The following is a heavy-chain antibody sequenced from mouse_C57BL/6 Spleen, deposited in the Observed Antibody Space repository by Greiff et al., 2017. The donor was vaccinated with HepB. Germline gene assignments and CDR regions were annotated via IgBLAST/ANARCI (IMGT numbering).Heavy chain of an antibody. CDR3: TRWGVTTPYYFDY. CDR2: IDPETGGT. CDR1: GYTFTDYE. D-gene: IGHD2-5*01. V-gene: IGHV1-15*01. Sequence: VQLQQSGAELVRPGASVTLSCKASGYTFTDYEMHWVKQTPVHGLEWIGAIDPETGGTAYNQKFKGKAILTADKSSSTAYMELRSLTSEDSAVYYCTRWGVTTPYYFDYWGQGTTLTVSS. J-gene: IGHJ2*01.